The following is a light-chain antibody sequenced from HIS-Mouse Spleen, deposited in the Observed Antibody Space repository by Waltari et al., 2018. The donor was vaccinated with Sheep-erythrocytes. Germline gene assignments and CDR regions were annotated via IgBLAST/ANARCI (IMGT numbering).Light chain of an antibody. CDR2: YAS. Sequence: TQSPSSLSASVGDRATITCRASQGIRNDLGWYQQKPDQSPKLLIKYASQSFSGVPSRFSGSGSGTDFTLTINSLEAEDAATYYCHQSSSLPYTFGQGTKLEIK. J-gene: IGKJ2*01. CDR1: QGIRND. V-gene: IGKV6-21*01. CDR3: HQSSSLPYT.